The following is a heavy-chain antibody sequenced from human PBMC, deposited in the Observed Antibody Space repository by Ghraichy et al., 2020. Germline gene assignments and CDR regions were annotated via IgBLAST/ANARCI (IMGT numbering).Heavy chain of an antibody. J-gene: IGHJ4*02. CDR3: ARERYDILTGYTQE. CDR2: INHSGST. V-gene: IGHV4-34*01. D-gene: IGHD3-9*01. Sequence: SETLSLTCAVYGGSFSGYYWSWIRQPPGKGLEWIGEINHSGSTNYNPSLKSRVTISVDTSKNQFSLKLSSVTAADTAVYYCARERYDILTGYTQEWGQGTLVTVSS. CDR1: GGSFSGYY.